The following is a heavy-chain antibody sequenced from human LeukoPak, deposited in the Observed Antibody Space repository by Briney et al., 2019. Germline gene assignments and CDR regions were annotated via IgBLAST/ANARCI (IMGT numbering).Heavy chain of an antibody. CDR3: AKDRRNYGDYVLYYFDY. CDR2: VNPNSGNT. J-gene: IGHJ4*02. Sequence: ASVKVSCKASGYTFTSYDINWVRQATGQGLEWMGWVNPNSGNTGYAQKFQGRVTMTRNTSISTAYMELSSLRSEDTAVYYCAKDRRNYGDYVLYYFDYWGQGTLVTVSS. D-gene: IGHD4-17*01. V-gene: IGHV1-8*01. CDR1: GYTFTSYD.